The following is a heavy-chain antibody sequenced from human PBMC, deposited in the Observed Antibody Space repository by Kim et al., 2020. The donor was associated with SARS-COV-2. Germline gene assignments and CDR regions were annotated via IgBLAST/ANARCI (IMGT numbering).Heavy chain of an antibody. V-gene: IGHV1-18*04. CDR3: ARDESNYHIWFGEFPGYYYYGMDV. CDR2: ISAYNGNT. D-gene: IGHD3-10*01. Sequence: ASVKVSCKASGYTFTSYGISWVRQAPGQGLEWMGWISAYNGNTNYAQKLQGRVTMTTDTSTSTAYMELRSLRSDDTAVYYCARDESNYHIWFGEFPGYYYYGMDVWGQGTTVTVSS. CDR1: GYTFTSYG. J-gene: IGHJ6*02.